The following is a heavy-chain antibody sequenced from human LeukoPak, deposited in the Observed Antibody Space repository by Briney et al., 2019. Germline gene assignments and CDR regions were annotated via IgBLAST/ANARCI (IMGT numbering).Heavy chain of an antibody. CDR3: ARCLRLGFGELFDY. D-gene: IGHD3-10*01. Sequence: GGSLRLSCAASGFTVSSSYMSWVRQAPGKGLDWVSVIYSGGSTYYADSVKGRFTISRDNSKNTLYLQMNSLRAEDTAVYYCARCLRLGFGELFDYWGQGTLVTVSS. V-gene: IGHV3-66*02. CDR1: GFTVSSSY. J-gene: IGHJ4*02. CDR2: IYSGGST.